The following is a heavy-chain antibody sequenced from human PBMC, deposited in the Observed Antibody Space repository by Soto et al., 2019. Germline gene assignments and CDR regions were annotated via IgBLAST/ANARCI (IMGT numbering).Heavy chain of an antibody. V-gene: IGHV3-48*02. CDR2: ISSDSGTI. D-gene: IGHD3-10*01. CDR3: ARGRLWSFDF. Sequence: PGGSLRLSCVVSGFSFRIYSVNWVRQAPGKGLEWISYISSDSGTIYYADSLKGRFTISRDNGKNSLYLQMNSLTDEDTAVYYCARGRLWSFDFWGQGTLVTVSS. CDR1: GFSFRIYS. J-gene: IGHJ4*02.